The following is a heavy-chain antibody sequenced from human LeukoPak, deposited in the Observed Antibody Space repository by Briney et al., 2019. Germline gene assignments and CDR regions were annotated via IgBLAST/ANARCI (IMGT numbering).Heavy chain of an antibody. CDR2: ISYDGSNK. V-gene: IGHV3-30*18. CDR3: AKDLWLLDY. CDR1: GFTFSRYG. J-gene: IGHJ4*02. Sequence: PGRSLRLSCAASGFTFSRYGMHWVRQAPGKGLEWVAVISYDGSNKYYADSVKGRFTISRDNSKNTLYLQMNSLRAEDTAVYYCAKDLWLLDYWGQGTLVTVSS. D-gene: IGHD3-10*01.